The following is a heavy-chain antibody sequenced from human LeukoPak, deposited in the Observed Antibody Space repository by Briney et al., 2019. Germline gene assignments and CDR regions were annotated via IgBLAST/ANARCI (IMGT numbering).Heavy chain of an antibody. V-gene: IGHV3-30*04. CDR3: AREIVGATVDYFDY. D-gene: IGHD1-26*01. CDR1: GFTFSSYA. Sequence: GRSLRLSCAASGFTFSSYAMHWVRQAPGKGLEWVAVISYDGSNKYYADSVKGRFTISRDNSKNTLYLQMNSLRAEDTAVYYCAREIVGATVDYFDYWGQGTLVTVSS. J-gene: IGHJ4*02. CDR2: ISYDGSNK.